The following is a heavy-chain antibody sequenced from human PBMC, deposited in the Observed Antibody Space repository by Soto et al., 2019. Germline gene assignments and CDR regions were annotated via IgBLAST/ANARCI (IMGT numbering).Heavy chain of an antibody. V-gene: IGHV1-69*13. CDR3: ARGDLAYCGGECYSGTNWFDP. Sequence: SVKVSCKASGGTFSSYAISWVRQAPGQGLEWMGGIIPIFGTANYAQKFQGRVTITADESTSTAYMELSSLRSEDTAVYYCARGDLAYCGGECYSGTNWFDPWGQGTLVTVSS. CDR2: IIPIFGTA. CDR1: GGTFSSYA. D-gene: IGHD2-21*01. J-gene: IGHJ5*02.